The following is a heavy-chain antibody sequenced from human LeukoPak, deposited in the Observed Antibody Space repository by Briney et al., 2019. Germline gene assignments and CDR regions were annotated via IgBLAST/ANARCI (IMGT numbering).Heavy chain of an antibody. J-gene: IGHJ5*02. CDR1: GGSISSGSYY. D-gene: IGHD3-10*01. CDR2: IYTSGST. V-gene: IGHV4-61*02. CDR3: ARGAWFGELFWFDP. Sequence: SETLSLTCTVSGGSISSGSYYWSWIRQPAGKGLEWIGRIYTSGSTNYNPSLKSRVTISVDTSKNQFSLKLSSVTAADTAVYYCARGAWFGELFWFDPWGQGTLVTVSS.